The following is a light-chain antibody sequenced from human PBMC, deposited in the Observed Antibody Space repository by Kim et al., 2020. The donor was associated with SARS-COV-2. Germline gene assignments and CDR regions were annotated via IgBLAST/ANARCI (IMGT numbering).Light chain of an antibody. Sequence: SPGERATLSGRASQSISTKLAWFQQKPGQGPRLLVYDASTRATGIPARFSGSGSGTEFTLTISSLQSEDSALYYCHQYDNWPPFTFGGGTKVDIK. CDR3: HQYDNWPPFT. V-gene: IGKV3-15*01. J-gene: IGKJ4*01. CDR1: QSISTK. CDR2: DAS.